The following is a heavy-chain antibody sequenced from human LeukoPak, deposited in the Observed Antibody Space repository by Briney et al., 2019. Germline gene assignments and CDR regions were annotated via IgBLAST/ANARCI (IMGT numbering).Heavy chain of an antibody. V-gene: IGHV3-33*01. CDR3: ARALNYYDSTTAGYYFDY. J-gene: IGHJ4*02. D-gene: IGHD3-22*01. CDR2: IWYDGSNK. Sequence: PGRSLRLSCAASGFTFSSYDRHWVRQAPGKGLEWVAVIWYDGSNKYYADSVKGRFTISRDNSKNTLYLQMNSLRAEDTAVYYCARALNYYDSTTAGYYFDYWGQGTLVTVSS. CDR1: GFTFSSYD.